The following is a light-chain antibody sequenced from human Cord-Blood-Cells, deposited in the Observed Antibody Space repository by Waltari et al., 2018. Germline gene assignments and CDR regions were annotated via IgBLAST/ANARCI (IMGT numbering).Light chain of an antibody. CDR1: QSISRY. V-gene: IGKV1-39*01. Sequence: DIQMTQSPSSLSASVGDRVTITCRSSQSISRYLNWYQQKPGKAPKLPIYAAYSLQSGVPSRVSGSGSGTDFTLSISSLQPEDFETYYCQQSYSTPFTFGPGTKVDIK. CDR2: AAY. J-gene: IGKJ3*01. CDR3: QQSYSTPFT.